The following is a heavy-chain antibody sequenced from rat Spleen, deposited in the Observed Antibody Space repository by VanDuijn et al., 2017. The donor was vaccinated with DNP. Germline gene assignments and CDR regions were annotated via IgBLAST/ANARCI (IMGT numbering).Heavy chain of an antibody. Sequence: EVQLQESGPGLVKPSQSLSLTCSVAGYSITSNYWGWLRKFPGNKMEWIGHISYSGSTSYNPSLKSRISITRDTSKNQFFLQLNSVTTEDTATYYCARGLNYGGYIYSWYFDFWGPGTMVTVSS. D-gene: IGHD1-11*01. CDR2: ISYSGST. CDR3: ARGLNYGGYIYSWYFDF. CDR1: GYSITSNY. J-gene: IGHJ1*01. V-gene: IGHV3-1*01.